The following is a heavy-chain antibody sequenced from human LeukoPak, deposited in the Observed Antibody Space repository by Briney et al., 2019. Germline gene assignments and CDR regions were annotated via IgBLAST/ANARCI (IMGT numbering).Heavy chain of an antibody. CDR2: ISYDGGNK. D-gene: IGHD5-24*01. CDR3: ARDTRAEKRWIQLPDF. V-gene: IGHV3-30-3*01. CDR1: GFTFSSYA. J-gene: IGHJ4*02. Sequence: GGSLRLSCAASGFTFSSYAFHWLRQAPGKGLEWVAVISYDGGNKYYADSVKGRFTISRDNSKNTLLLQMNSLTAEDTALYYCARDTRAEKRWIQLPDFWGQGTLVTVSS.